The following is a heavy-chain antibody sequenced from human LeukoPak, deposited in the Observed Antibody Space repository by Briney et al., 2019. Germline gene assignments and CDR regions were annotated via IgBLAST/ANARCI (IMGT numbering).Heavy chain of an antibody. CDR1: GFTFSSYA. CDR2: VSFDGSND. D-gene: IGHD3-9*01. V-gene: IGHV3-30-3*01. Sequence: PGRSLRLSCAASGFTFSSYAMHWVRQAPGEGLEWVAVVSFDGSNDNYADSVKGRFTISRDNSKNTLYLQMSSLRGEDTAVYYCARDFGWLSHFDYWGQGTLVSVSS. J-gene: IGHJ4*02. CDR3: ARDFGWLSHFDY.